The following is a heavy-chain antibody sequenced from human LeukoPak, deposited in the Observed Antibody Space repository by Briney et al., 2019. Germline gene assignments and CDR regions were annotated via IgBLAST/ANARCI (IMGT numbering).Heavy chain of an antibody. J-gene: IGHJ5*02. CDR3: ARGFTLFDP. D-gene: IGHD2/OR15-2a*01. CDR2: IYYSGTT. CDR1: GGSISHYY. Sequence: SETLSLTCIVSGGSISHYYWSWIRQPPGKGLEWIGYIYYSGTTNYNPSLKSRVTISVDTSKNQFSLKLSSVTTADTAVYYCARGFTLFDPWGQGTLVTVSS. V-gene: IGHV4-59*01.